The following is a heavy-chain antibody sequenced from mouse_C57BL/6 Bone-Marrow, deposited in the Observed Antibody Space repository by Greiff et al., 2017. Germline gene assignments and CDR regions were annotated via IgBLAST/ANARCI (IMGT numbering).Heavy chain of an antibody. V-gene: IGHV14-4*01. CDR1: GFNIKDDY. CDR3: TLPGMDY. Sequence: VQLQQSGAELVRPGASVKLSCTASGFNIKDDYMHWVKQRPEQGLEWIGWIDPENGDTEYASKFQGKATIQADTSSNKDYLQLSSLTSEDTAVYYCTLPGMDYWGQGTSVTVSS. CDR2: IDPENGDT. J-gene: IGHJ4*01.